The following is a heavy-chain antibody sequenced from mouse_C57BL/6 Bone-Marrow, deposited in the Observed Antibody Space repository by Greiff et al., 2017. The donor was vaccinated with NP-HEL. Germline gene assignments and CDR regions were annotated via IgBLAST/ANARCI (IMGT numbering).Heavy chain of an antibody. CDR1: GFTFSSYA. Sequence: EVQVVESGGGLVKPGGSLKLSCAASGFTFSSYAMSWVRQTPEKRLEWVATISDGGSYTYYPDNVKGRFTISRDNAKNNLYLQMSHLKSEDTAMYYCARETWGQGTLVTVSA. CDR2: ISDGGSYT. V-gene: IGHV5-4*01. J-gene: IGHJ3*01. CDR3: ARET.